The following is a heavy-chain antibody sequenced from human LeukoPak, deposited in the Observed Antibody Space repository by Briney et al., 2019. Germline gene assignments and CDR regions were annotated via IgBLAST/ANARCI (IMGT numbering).Heavy chain of an antibody. CDR1: GGSFSGYY. CDR2: INHSGST. D-gene: IGHD5-18*01. CDR3: ARVAALSGYSYGHGYYYYGMDV. J-gene: IGHJ6*02. Sequence: PSETLSLTCAVYGGSFSGYYWSWIRQPPGKGLEWIGEINHSGSTNYNPSLKSRVTISVDTSKNQFSLKLSSVTAADTAVYYCARVAALSGYSYGHGYYYYGMDVWGQGTTVTVSS. V-gene: IGHV4-34*01.